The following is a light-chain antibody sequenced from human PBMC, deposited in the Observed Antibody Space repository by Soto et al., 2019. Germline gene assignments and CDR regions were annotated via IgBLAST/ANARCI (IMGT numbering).Light chain of an antibody. CDR1: SSDVGGYNY. CDR2: EVT. V-gene: IGLV2-14*01. Sequence: QSALTQPASVSGSPGQSITLSCTGTSSDVGGYNYVSWYQQHPGKAPKLMIYEVTNRPSGISNRFSGSKSGNTASLTISGLQAEDEADYYCSSYTRGNTYVFGTGTKLTVL. CDR3: SSYTRGNTYV. J-gene: IGLJ1*01.